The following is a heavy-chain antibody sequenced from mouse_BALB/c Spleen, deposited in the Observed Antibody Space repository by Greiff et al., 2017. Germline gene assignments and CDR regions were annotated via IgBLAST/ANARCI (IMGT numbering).Heavy chain of an antibody. D-gene: IGHD2-4*01. CDR1: GFTFNTYA. J-gene: IGHJ3*01. CDR2: IRSKSNNYAT. CDR3: GDYQFAY. V-gene: IGHV10-1*02. Sequence: EVKLLESGGGLVQPKGSLKLSCAASGFTFNTYAMNWVRQAPGKGLEWVARIRSKSNNYATYYADSVKDRFTISRDDSQSMLYLQMNNLKTEDTAMYYCGDYQFAYWGQGTLVTVSA.